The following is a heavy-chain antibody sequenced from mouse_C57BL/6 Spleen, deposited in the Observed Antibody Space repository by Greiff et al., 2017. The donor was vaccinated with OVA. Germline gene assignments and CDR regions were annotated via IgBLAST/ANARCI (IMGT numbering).Heavy chain of an antibody. J-gene: IGHJ4*01. CDR1: GSTFTSSW. V-gene: IGHV1-55*01. CDR2: IYPGSGST. D-gene: IGHD1-1*02. CDR3: ARGGPNYYAMDY. Sequence: QVHVKQPGAELVKPGASVKMSCKASGSTFTSSWITWVKRRPGQGLEWIGDIYPGSGSTNYNEKFKSKATLTVDTSSSTAYMQLSSLTSEDSAVYYCARGGPNYYAMDYWGQGTSVTVSS.